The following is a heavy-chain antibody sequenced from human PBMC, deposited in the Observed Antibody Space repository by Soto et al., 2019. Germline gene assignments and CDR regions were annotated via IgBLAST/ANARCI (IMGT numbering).Heavy chain of an antibody. CDR1: GYSFTYRY. CDR3: ASGDRYGDYVFWY. CDR2: ITPFNGDT. Sequence: VKVCCNASGYSFTYRYRHWVRQAPGQALEWMGWITPFNGDTNYAQKFQDRVTITRDRSMSTAYMELSSLRSEDTAMYYCASGDRYGDYVFWYWGQGTLVTVSS. V-gene: IGHV1-45*02. J-gene: IGHJ4*02. D-gene: IGHD4-17*01.